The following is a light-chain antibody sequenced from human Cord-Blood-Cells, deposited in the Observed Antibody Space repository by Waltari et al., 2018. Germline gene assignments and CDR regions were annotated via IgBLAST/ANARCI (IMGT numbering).Light chain of an antibody. CDR1: QSISSY. V-gene: IGKV1-39*01. Sequence: DSQITQSPSSLSASVGDRVTITCRASQSISSYLNWYQQKPGKAPKLLIYAASQLQIGVPSRFSGSGSGTDFTLTISSLQPEDFATYYCQQSYSTPFTFGPGTKVDIK. CDR2: AAS. CDR3: QQSYSTPFT. J-gene: IGKJ3*01.